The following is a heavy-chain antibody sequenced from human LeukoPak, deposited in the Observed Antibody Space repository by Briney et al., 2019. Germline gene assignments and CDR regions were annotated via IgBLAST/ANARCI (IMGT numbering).Heavy chain of an antibody. J-gene: IGHJ5*02. CDR1: GGSISSGIYY. CDR3: ARNYYDSSGYSRPNWFDP. Sequence: SQTLSLTCTVSGGSISSGIYYWSWIRQPAGKGLEWIGRIYTSGSTNYNPSLKSRVTISVDTSKNQFSLKLSSVTAADTAVYYCARNYYDSSGYSRPNWFDPWGQGTLVTVSS. D-gene: IGHD3-22*01. V-gene: IGHV4-61*02. CDR2: IYTSGST.